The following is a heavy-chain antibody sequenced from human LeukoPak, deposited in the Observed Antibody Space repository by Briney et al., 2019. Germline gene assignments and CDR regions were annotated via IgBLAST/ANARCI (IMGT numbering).Heavy chain of an antibody. CDR2: INHSGST. CDR1: GGSFSGYY. CDR3: ARWSCGWGVY. J-gene: IGHJ4*02. Sequence: SETLSLTCAVYGGSFSGYYWSWIRQPPGKGLEWIGEINHSGSTNYNPSLKSRVTISVDTSKNQFSLKLSSVTAADTAVYYCARWSCGWGVYWGQGTLDTVSS. V-gene: IGHV4-34*01. D-gene: IGHD6-19*01.